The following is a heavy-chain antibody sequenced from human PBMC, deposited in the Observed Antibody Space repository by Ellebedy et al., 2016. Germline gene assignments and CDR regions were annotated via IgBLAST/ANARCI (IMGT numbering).Heavy chain of an antibody. CDR3: ARCRLLRAIDY. Sequence: GSLRLXXTVSGGSISSYYWSWIRQPPGKGLEWIGYIYYSGSTNYNPSLKSRVTISVDTSKNQFSLKLSSVTAADTAVYYCARCRLLRAIDYWGQGTLVTVSS. CDR2: IYYSGST. D-gene: IGHD2-8*01. CDR1: GGSISSYY. V-gene: IGHV4-59*12. J-gene: IGHJ4*02.